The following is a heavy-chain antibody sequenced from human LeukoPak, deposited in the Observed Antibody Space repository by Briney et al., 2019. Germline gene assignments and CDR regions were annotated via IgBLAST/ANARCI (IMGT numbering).Heavy chain of an antibody. CDR3: AKDLSYGDPVI. D-gene: IGHD4-17*01. CDR1: GFTFSSYG. V-gene: IGHV3-23*01. J-gene: IGHJ3*02. CDR2: ISNSGGST. Sequence: PGGSLRLSCAASGFTFSSYGMSWVRQAPGKGLEWVSAISNSGGSTYYADSVKGRFTISRGNSKNTLYLQMNSLRAEDTAVYYCAKDLSYGDPVIWGQGTTVTVSS.